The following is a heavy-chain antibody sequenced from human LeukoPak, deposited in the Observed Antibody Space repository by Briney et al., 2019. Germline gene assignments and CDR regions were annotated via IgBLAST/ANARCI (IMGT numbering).Heavy chain of an antibody. CDR3: ARAGYSSGWGSGDYYFDY. D-gene: IGHD6-19*01. CDR1: GGSISSYY. CDR2: IYYSGST. Sequence: SETLSLTCTVSGGSISSYYWSWLRQPPGKGLEWLGYIYYSGSTNYNPSLKSRVTISVDTSKNQFSLKLSSVTAADTAVYYCARAGYSSGWGSGDYYFDYWGQGTLVTVSS. V-gene: IGHV4-59*01. J-gene: IGHJ4*02.